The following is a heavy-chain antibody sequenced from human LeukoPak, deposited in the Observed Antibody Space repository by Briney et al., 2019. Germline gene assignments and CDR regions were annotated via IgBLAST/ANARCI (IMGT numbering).Heavy chain of an antibody. V-gene: IGHV3-7*01. D-gene: IGHD6-19*01. Sequence: GGSLRLSCAASGFTFSSYSMSWVRQAPGKGLDWVANINQDGSEKYYVDSVKGRFTISRDNAKNSLYLQMNSLRAEDTAVYYCARDRSNCFDPWGQGTLVIVSS. J-gene: IGHJ5*02. CDR2: INQDGSEK. CDR3: ARDRSNCFDP. CDR1: GFTFSSYS.